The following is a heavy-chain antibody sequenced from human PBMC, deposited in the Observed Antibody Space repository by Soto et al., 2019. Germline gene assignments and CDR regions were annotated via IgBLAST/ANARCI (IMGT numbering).Heavy chain of an antibody. D-gene: IGHD3-3*01. CDR1: GFSFSNHV. CDR2: ISYDGGNA. CDR3: ARDLTVFGVLNGDSPMDV. V-gene: IGHV3-30*03. Sequence: PGGSLRLSCAGSGFSFSNHVMHWVRQAPGKGLEWVAVISYDGGNAYYAESVKGRSTVSRDNSKNTMYIEMSSVRGDDTAVYYCARDLTVFGVLNGDSPMDVWGQGTTVTVSS. J-gene: IGHJ6*02.